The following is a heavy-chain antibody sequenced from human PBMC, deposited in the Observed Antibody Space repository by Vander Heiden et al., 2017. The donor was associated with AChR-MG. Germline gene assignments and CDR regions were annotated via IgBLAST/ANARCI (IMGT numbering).Heavy chain of an antibody. CDR3: ARVDPIDP. Sequence: EVQLLETGGYLGQPGGCLRPSCLASGFTLSRYTMTVVGLAPGNGWEWVLIIIMGGGSTDYAVSVKVRFTIAKAKSKNTLYMKRISLRAEAMDIDSCARVDPIDPWGQGTLVTVSS. CDR1: GFTLSRYT. CDR2: IIMGGGST. J-gene: IGHJ5*02. V-gene: IGHV3-23*03. D-gene: IGHD3-9*01.